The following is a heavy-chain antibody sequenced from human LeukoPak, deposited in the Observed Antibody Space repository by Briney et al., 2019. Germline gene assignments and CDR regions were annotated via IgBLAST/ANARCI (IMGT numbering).Heavy chain of an antibody. V-gene: IGHV4-38-2*02. D-gene: IGHD6-6*01. CDR3: ARMAARPWVDY. J-gene: IGHJ4*02. CDR1: GYSISSGYY. Sequence: SETLSLTCTVSGYSISSGYYWGWIRQPPGKGLEWIGSIYHSGSTYYNPSLKSRVTISVDTSKNQFSLKLSSVTAADTAVYYCARMAARPWVDYWGQGTPVTVSS. CDR2: IYHSGST.